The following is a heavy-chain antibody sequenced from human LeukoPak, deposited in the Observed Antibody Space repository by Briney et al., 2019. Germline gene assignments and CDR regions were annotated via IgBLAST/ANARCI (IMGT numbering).Heavy chain of an antibody. V-gene: IGHV3-30*03. CDR3: ASEGIAAAADI. Sequence: PGRSLRLSCAASGFTFSSYGMHWVRQAPGKGLERVAVISYDGSNKYYADSVKGRFTISRDNSKNTLYLQMNSLRAEDTAVYYCASEGIAAAADIWGQGTMVTVSS. J-gene: IGHJ3*02. CDR1: GFTFSSYG. D-gene: IGHD6-13*01. CDR2: ISYDGSNK.